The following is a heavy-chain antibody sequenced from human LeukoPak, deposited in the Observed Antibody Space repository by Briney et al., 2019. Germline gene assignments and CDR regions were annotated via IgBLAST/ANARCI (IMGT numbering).Heavy chain of an antibody. CDR1: GFTFSNAW. V-gene: IGHV3-15*01. CDR2: IKSKTVGGTT. D-gene: IGHD3-10*01. J-gene: IGHJ4*02. Sequence: GGSLRLSCAASGFTFSNAWMSWVRQAPGKGLEWVGRIKSKTVGGTTGYAAPVKGRFTISRDDSKNTLYLQMNSLKTEDTAVYYCARDGEFFDYWGQGTLVTVSS. CDR3: ARDGEFFDY.